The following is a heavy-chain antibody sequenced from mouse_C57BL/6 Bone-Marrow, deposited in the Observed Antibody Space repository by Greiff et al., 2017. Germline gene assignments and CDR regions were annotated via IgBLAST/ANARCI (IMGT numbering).Heavy chain of an antibody. Sequence: QVQLQQPGAELVKPGASVKLSCKASGYTFTSYWMQWVKQRPGQGLEWIGEIVPSDSYTNYNQKFKGKATLTVDTSSSTAYMQLSRLTSEDSAVYYCAPSYYSNDGGSFFDYWGQGTTLTVSS. V-gene: IGHV1-50*01. CDR2: IVPSDSYT. J-gene: IGHJ2*01. D-gene: IGHD2-5*01. CDR3: APSYYSNDGGSFFDY. CDR1: GYTFTSYW.